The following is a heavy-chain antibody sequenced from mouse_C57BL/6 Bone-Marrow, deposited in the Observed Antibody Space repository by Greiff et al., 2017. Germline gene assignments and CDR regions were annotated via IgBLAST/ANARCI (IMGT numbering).Heavy chain of an antibody. CDR1: GYTFTSYW. CDR3: ARSSYYYGSSLYYYAMDY. CDR2: IPPNSGST. J-gene: IGHJ4*01. V-gene: IGHV1-64*01. D-gene: IGHD1-1*01. Sequence: QVQLQQPGAELVKPGASVKLSCKASGYTFTSYWMHWVKQRPGQGLEWIGMIPPNSGSTNYNEKFKSKATLTVDKSSSTAYMQLSSLTSEDSAVYYCARSSYYYGSSLYYYAMDYWGQGTSVTVSS.